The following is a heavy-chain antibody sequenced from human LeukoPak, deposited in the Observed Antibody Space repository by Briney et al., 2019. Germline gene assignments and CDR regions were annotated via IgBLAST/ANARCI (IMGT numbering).Heavy chain of an antibody. D-gene: IGHD2-2*02. Sequence: GGFLRLSCAASGFTFSSYSMNWVRQAPGKGLEWVSSISSSSSYIYYADSVKGRFTISRDNAKNSLYLQMNSLRAEDTAVYYCARDQYCSSTSCYTYFDYWGQGTLVTVSS. CDR1: GFTFSSYS. V-gene: IGHV3-21*01. CDR3: ARDQYCSSTSCYTYFDY. CDR2: ISSSSSYI. J-gene: IGHJ4*02.